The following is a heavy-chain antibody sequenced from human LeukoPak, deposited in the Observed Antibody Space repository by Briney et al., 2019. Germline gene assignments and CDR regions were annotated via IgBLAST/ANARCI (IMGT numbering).Heavy chain of an antibody. CDR2: IIPTFGTA. V-gene: IGHV1-69*13. CDR1: GGTFSSYA. CDR3: AREGYSSSWYFDY. J-gene: IGHJ4*02. D-gene: IGHD6-13*01. Sequence: ASVKVSCKASGGTFSSYAISWVRQAPGQGLGWMGGIIPTFGTANYAQKFQGRVTITADESTSTAYMELSSLRSEDTAVYYCAREGYSSSWYFDYWGQGTLVTVSS.